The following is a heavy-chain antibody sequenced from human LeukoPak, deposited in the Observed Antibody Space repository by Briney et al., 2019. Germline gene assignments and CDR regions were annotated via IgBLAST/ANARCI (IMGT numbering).Heavy chain of an antibody. Sequence: PSETLSLTCTVSGGSVSNYYWSWIRQPAGKGLEWIGRIYTSGSTNYNASLKSRVIMSVDTFKNQFSLKLSSVTAADTAVYYCARDYYDSSGYRNWFDPWGQGTLVTVSS. CDR1: GGSVSNYY. D-gene: IGHD3-22*01. CDR3: ARDYYDSSGYRNWFDP. CDR2: IYTSGST. V-gene: IGHV4-4*07. J-gene: IGHJ5*02.